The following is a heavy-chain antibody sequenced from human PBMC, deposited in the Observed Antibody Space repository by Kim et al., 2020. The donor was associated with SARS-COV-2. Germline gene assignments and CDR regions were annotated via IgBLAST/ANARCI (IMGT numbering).Heavy chain of an antibody. V-gene: IGHV4-59*01. Sequence: NYHPSLSSRDTISVNTSKNQFSLKLSSVTAADTAVYYCARDLLRYGYYDVWGQGTTVTVSS. J-gene: IGHJ6*02. CDR3: ARDLLRYGYYDV. D-gene: IGHD5-18*01.